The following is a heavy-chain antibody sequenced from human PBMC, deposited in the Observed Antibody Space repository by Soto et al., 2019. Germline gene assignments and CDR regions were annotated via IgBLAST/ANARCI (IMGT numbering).Heavy chain of an antibody. CDR2: IYWDDDK. J-gene: IGHJ5*02. V-gene: IGHV2-5*02. D-gene: IGHD3-16*01. CDR1: GFSLTTRGVG. Sequence: QITLKESGPTLVKPTQTLTLTCTFSGFSLTTRGVGVGWIRQHPGTALECLALIYWDDDKRYSPSLQSRLSITKDTSKNQVVLTMTNVDPVDTATYYCAHIPNYYQYDWFDPWGQGTLVSVSS. CDR3: AHIPNYYQYDWFDP.